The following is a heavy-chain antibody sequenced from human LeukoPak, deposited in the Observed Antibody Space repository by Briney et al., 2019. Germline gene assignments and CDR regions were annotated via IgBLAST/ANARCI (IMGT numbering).Heavy chain of an antibody. J-gene: IGHJ6*02. D-gene: IGHD2-2*02. V-gene: IGHV3-73*01. CDR2: IRSKANSYAT. CDR3: TRHGLGYCSSTSCYTDYYYGMDV. Sequence: GGSLRLSCAASGFTFSGSAMHWVRQASGKGLEWVGRIRSKANSYATAYAASVKGRFTISRDDSKNTAYLQMNSLKTEDTAVYYCTRHGLGYCSSTSCYTDYYYGMDVWGQGTTVTVSS. CDR1: GFTFSGSA.